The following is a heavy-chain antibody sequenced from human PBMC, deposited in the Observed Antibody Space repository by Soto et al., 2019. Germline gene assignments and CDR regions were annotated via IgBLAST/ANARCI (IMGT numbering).Heavy chain of an antibody. CDR3: ARDLGSLVAVAGTCYFDY. V-gene: IGHV1-46*01. D-gene: IGHD6-19*01. J-gene: IGHJ4*02. Sequence: QVQLVQSGAEVKGPGASVKISCKASGYTFTNFFIHWVRQAPGQGLEWMGIINPGGGSTDYAQKFEGRVTLTRDASTNTVHMELSSLISEDTAVYYCARDLGSLVAVAGTCYFDYWGQGTLVTVSS. CDR1: GYTFTNFF. CDR2: INPGGGST.